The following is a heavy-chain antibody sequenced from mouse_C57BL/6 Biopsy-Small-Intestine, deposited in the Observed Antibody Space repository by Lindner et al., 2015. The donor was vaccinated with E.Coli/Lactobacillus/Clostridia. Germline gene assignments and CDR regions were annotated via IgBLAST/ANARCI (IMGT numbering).Heavy chain of an antibody. V-gene: IGHV1-42*01. CDR3: ARSDLYYYAMDY. CDR2: INPSTGT. J-gene: IGHJ4*01. Sequence: VQLQESGPELVKPGASVKISCKASGYSFTGYYMNWVKQSPEKSLEWIGEINPSTGTTYNQKFKAKATLTVDKSSNTAYMQLKSLTSEDSAVYYCARSDLYYYAMDYWGQGTSVTVSS. CDR1: GYSFTGYY. D-gene: IGHD5-1*01.